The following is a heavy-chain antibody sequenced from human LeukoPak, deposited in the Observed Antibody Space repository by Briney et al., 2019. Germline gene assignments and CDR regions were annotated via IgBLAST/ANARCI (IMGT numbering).Heavy chain of an antibody. D-gene: IGHD3-10*01. Sequence: PGGSLRLSCAASGFTFSDYYMSWIRQAPGKGLEWVSYISSSGSTIYYADSVKGRFTICRDNAKNSLYLQMNSLRADDTAVYYCARGSYYYYYMDVWGKGTTVTVSS. V-gene: IGHV3-11*01. CDR1: GFTFSDYY. CDR2: ISSSGSTI. J-gene: IGHJ6*03. CDR3: ARGSYYYYYMDV.